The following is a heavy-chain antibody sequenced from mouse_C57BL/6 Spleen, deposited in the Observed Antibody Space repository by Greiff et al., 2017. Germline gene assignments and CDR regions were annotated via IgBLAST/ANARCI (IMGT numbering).Heavy chain of an antibody. J-gene: IGHJ2*01. CDR1: GYAFSSSW. CDR3: AKTGDFDY. Sequence: QVQLQQSGPELVKPGASVKISCKASGYAFSSSWMNWVKQRPGQGLEWIGRIYPGDGDTNYNGKFKGKATLTADKSSSTAYMQLSSLPSEDSAVYFCAKTGDFDYWGQGTTLTVSS. V-gene: IGHV1-82*01. D-gene: IGHD4-1*01. CDR2: IYPGDGDT.